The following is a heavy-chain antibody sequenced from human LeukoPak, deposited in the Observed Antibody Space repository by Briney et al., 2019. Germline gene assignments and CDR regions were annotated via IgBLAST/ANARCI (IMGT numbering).Heavy chain of an antibody. Sequence: ASVKVSCKASGYTFTSYYMHWVRQAPGQGLEWMGIINPSGGSTSYAQKFQGRVTMTRDTSTSTVYMELSSLRSEDTAVYYCARERNPAAGTSPLHGWGQGTPVTVSS. CDR1: GYTFTSYY. CDR3: ARERNPAAGTSPLHG. CDR2: INPSGGST. V-gene: IGHV1-46*01. J-gene: IGHJ4*02. D-gene: IGHD6-13*01.